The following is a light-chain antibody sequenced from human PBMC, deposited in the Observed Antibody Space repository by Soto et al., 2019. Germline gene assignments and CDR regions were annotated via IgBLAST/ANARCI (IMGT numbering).Light chain of an antibody. CDR3: CSYGGGRTPLG. J-gene: IGLJ2*01. CDR1: RSDVGGYKY. V-gene: IGLV2-11*01. CDR2: DVS. Sequence: QSVLTQPRSVSGSPGQSAAISCTGSRSDVGGYKYVSWYQQFPGKAPKLITYDVSRRPSGVPDRFSGSKSGNTASLTISGLQAEDEGDYYCCSYGGGRTPLGFGGGTKVTVL.